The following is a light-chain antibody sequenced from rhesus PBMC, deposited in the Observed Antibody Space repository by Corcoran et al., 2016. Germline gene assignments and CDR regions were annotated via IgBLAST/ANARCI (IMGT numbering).Light chain of an antibody. CDR1: QSVSSN. CDR2: DAS. J-gene: IGKJ4*01. Sequence: EIVMTQSPATLSLSPGERATLSCRSSQSVSSNLAWYQQKPGQAPRLLIYDASNRATCIPDRLRGSGSGTDFPFAISSLEHEDVGVYYGQQVSNWPLTFGGETKVEIK. CDR3: QQVSNWPLT. V-gene: IGKV3-35*01.